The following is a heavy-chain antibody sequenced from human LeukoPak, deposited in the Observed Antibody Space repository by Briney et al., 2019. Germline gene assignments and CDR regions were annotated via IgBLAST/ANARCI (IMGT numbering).Heavy chain of an antibody. Sequence: PGGSLRLSCAASGFTLSSYSMNWVRQAPGKGLEWVSSISSSSSYIYYADSVKGRFTISRDNAKNSLYLQMNSLRAEDTAVYYCARCAYDFWSGYYAGDSYFDYWGQGTLVTVSS. CDR1: GFTLSSYS. J-gene: IGHJ4*02. CDR3: ARCAYDFWSGYYAGDSYFDY. D-gene: IGHD3-3*01. V-gene: IGHV3-21*01. CDR2: ISSSSSYI.